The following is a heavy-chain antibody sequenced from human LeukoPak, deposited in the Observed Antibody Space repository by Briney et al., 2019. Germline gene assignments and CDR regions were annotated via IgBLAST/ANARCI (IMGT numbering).Heavy chain of an antibody. V-gene: IGHV3-30*04. D-gene: IGHD2/OR15-2a*01. Sequence: GGSLRLSCAASGFTFSSYAMHWVRQAPGKGLEWVAVISYDGSNKYYADSVKGRFTISRDNSKNTLYLQMNSLRAEDTAVYYCARVTGAHSTDAFDIWGQGTMVTVSS. CDR3: ARVTGAHSTDAFDI. CDR1: GFTFSSYA. CDR2: ISYDGSNK. J-gene: IGHJ3*02.